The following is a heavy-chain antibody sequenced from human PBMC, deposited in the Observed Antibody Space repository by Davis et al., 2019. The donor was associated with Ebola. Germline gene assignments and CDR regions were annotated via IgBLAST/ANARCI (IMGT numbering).Heavy chain of an antibody. CDR1: GFSFSDYY. CDR2: ISISSGFT. Sequence: GESLKISCAASGFSFSDYYMSWIRQAPGKGLEWVSYISISSGFTNYAVSVKGRFTISRDNAKNSLYLQMNSLRAEDTAVYYCARGPRKMATTNFDYWGQGTLVTVSS. D-gene: IGHD5-24*01. V-gene: IGHV3-11*06. CDR3: ARGPRKMATTNFDY. J-gene: IGHJ4*02.